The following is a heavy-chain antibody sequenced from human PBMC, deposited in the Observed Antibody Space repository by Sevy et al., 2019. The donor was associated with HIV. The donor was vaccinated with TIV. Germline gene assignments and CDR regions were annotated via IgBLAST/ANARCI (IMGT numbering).Heavy chain of an antibody. V-gene: IGHV3-30*02. CDR2: IRYDGNNK. D-gene: IGHD2-21*02. CDR1: GFTFRTYG. J-gene: IGHJ4*02. CDR3: ANGDYYFDY. Sequence: GGSLRLSCAASGFTFRTYGMQWVRQAPGKGLEWVAFIRYDGNNKYYTDSVKGRFTISRDNSKNTLYLHMNSLRAEDTAVYYCANGDYYFDYRGQGTLVTVSS.